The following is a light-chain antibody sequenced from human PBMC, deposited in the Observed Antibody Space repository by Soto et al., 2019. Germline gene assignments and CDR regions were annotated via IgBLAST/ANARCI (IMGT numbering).Light chain of an antibody. Sequence: EIVLTQSPATLSLSPGERATLSCRASQSVSSYLAWYQQKPGQAPRLLIYDASNRATGIPARFSGSGSGTDFTLTISSLEPEDFAVYYCHQRSNWPQVTFGGGTTVEIK. V-gene: IGKV3-11*01. CDR2: DAS. CDR1: QSVSSY. J-gene: IGKJ4*01. CDR3: HQRSNWPQVT.